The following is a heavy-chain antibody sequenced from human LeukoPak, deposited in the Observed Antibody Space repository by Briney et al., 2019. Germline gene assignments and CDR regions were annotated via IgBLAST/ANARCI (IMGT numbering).Heavy chain of an antibody. V-gene: IGHV1-24*01. J-gene: IGHJ4*02. CDR2: FDTEDGET. CDR3: ARGSLRYFDRFTDY. CDR1: GYTLTELS. D-gene: IGHD3-9*01. Sequence: ASVKVSCKVSGYTLTELSMHWVRQAPGEGLEWMGGFDTEDGETIYAQKLQGRVTMTEDTSTATASMELSSLRPRATAVDYGARGSLRYFDRFTDYWGQGTLVTVSS.